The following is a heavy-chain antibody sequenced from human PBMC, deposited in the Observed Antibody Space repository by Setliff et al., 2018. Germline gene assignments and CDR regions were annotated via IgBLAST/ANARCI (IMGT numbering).Heavy chain of an antibody. CDR3: ARDRYGSGSLFDY. CDR2: IYYSGST. CDR1: GGSISSSSYY. D-gene: IGHD3-10*01. V-gene: IGHV4-39*07. Sequence: PSETLSLTCTVSGGSISSSSYYWGWIRQPPGKGLEWIGSIYYSGSTYYNPSLKSRATISVDTSKNQFSLKLSSVTAADTAVYYCARDRYGSGSLFDYWGQGTLVTVSS. J-gene: IGHJ4*02.